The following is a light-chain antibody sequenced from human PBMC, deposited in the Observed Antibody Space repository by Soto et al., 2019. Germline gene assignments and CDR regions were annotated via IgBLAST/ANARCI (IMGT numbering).Light chain of an antibody. CDR2: DAS. CDR1: QSISTW. CDR3: QESYSTPSVT. J-gene: IGKJ3*01. V-gene: IGKV1-5*01. Sequence: DIQITQSHPTLSVYVLDIVTITCRASQSISTWLAWYQQKPGKAPKLLIYDASSLESGVPSRFSGSGSGTDFTLTISSLQPEHFATYYCQESYSTPSVTFGPGTKVDIK.